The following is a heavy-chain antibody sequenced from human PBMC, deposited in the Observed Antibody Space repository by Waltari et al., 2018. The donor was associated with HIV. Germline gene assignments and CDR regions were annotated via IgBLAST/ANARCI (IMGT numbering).Heavy chain of an antibody. CDR1: GFTFSTFG. J-gene: IGHJ4*02. V-gene: IGHV3-30*18. CDR3: AKEGWELLQFGYYFDY. Sequence: QVQLVESGGGVVQPGKSLRLSCAASGFTFSTFGIHWVRQAPGKGLDWVAVISFDGRNEYYADSVKGRFTISRDNSKNTVYLQMNSLRADDTAVYYCAKEGWELLQFGYYFDYWGQGTLVTVSS. CDR2: ISFDGRNE. D-gene: IGHD1-26*01.